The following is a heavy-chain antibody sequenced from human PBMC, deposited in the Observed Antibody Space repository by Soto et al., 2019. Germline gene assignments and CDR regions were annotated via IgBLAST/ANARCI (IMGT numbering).Heavy chain of an antibody. J-gene: IGHJ4*02. Sequence: GGSLRRSWAASGFTFSSYGMHWVRQAPGKGLEWVAVIWYDGSNKYYADSVKGRFTISRDNSKNTRYLQMNSLRAEDTAVYYCARAGYNRDFGYWGQGPLVTVSS. CDR3: ARAGYNRDFGY. CDR2: IWYDGSNK. V-gene: IGHV3-33*01. CDR1: GFTFSSYG. D-gene: IGHD1-1*01.